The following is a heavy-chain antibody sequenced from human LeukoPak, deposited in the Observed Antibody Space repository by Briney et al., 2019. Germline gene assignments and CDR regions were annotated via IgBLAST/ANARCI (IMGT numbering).Heavy chain of an antibody. D-gene: IGHD2-2*01. V-gene: IGHV4-61*02. CDR2: IYTSGST. Sequence: SQTLSLTCTVSGGSISSGSYYWSWIRQPAGKGLEWIGRIYTSGSTNYNPSLKSRVTISVDTSKNQFSLKLSSVTAADTAVYYCARGPQPPLGVPAATYFDYWGQGTPVTVSS. CDR3: ARGPQPPLGVPAATYFDY. J-gene: IGHJ4*02. CDR1: GGSISSGSYY.